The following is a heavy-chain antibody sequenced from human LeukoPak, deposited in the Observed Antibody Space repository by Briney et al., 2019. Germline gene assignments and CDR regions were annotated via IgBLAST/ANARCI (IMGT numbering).Heavy chain of an antibody. Sequence: PGRSLRLSCAASGFTFNNYAMIWVRQAPGKGLDWVSAISGSGETIFYAESVRGRFTISRDNSRNTLWLQMNSLRAEDAAIYYCAKDSPTTSTARGYFDYWGQGILVTVSS. J-gene: IGHJ4*02. CDR1: GFTFNNYA. CDR2: ISGSGETI. CDR3: AKDSPTTSTARGYFDY. V-gene: IGHV3-23*01. D-gene: IGHD1-1*01.